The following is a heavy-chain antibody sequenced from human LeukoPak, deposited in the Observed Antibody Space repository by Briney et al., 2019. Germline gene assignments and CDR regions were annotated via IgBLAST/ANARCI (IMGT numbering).Heavy chain of an antibody. V-gene: IGHV1-69*06. D-gene: IGHD3-22*01. J-gene: IGHJ4*02. CDR3: AREVPYDSSRYYQPFDY. Sequence: SVKVSCKASGGTFSSYAISWVRQAPGQGLEWMGGIIPIFGTANYAQKFQGRVTITADKSTSTAYMELSSLRSEDTAVYYCAREVPYDSSRYYQPFDYWGQGTLVTVSS. CDR2: IIPIFGTA. CDR1: GGTFSSYA.